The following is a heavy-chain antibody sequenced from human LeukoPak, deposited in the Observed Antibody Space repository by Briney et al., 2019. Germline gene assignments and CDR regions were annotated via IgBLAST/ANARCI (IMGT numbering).Heavy chain of an antibody. CDR3: ARGAGPLFDP. Sequence: PGGSLRLSCAASGFTFSDYYMSRLRRAPGRGLEWIAYITNSGDTKHYADSVKGRFIISRDNAKNSLYLQTDSLRADDTAVYYCARGAGPLFDPWGQGTLVTVSS. J-gene: IGHJ5*02. V-gene: IGHV3-11*01. CDR1: GFTFSDYY. CDR2: ITNSGDTK.